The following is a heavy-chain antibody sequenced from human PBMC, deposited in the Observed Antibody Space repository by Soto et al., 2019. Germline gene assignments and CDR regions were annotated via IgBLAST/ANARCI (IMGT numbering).Heavy chain of an antibody. D-gene: IGHD2-21*02. CDR1: GGSISSGTSY. CDR2: IYFTGAT. Sequence: QVQLQESGPGLVKPSQTLSLTCNVSGGSISSGTSYWTWIRQHPGEGLEWIGHIYFTGATYSNPSSRSRLTLSVDTSKHQFSLKMTSVTAADTATYYCASIPRRGYSYGIDYWGQGTLVTVSS. J-gene: IGHJ4*02. CDR3: ASIPRRGYSYGIDY. V-gene: IGHV4-31*03.